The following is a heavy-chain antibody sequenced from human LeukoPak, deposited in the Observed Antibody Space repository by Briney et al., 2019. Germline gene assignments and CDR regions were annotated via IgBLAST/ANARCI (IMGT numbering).Heavy chain of an antibody. V-gene: IGHV4-30-4*01. CDR2: IYYSGST. J-gene: IGHJ4*02. CDR3: ARGLSHEYSYGNFDY. Sequence: PSETLSLTCTVSGGSISSGDYYWSWIRQPPGKGLEWIGYIYYSGSTYYNPSLKSRVTISVDTSRNQFSLKLSSVTAADTAVYYCARGLSHEYSYGNFDYWGQGTLVTVSS. CDR1: GGSISSGDYY. D-gene: IGHD5-18*01.